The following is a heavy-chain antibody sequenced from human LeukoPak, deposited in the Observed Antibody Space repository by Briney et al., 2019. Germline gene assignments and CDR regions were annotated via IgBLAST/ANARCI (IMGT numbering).Heavy chain of an antibody. CDR2: IGTAGDT. V-gene: IGHV3-13*01. D-gene: IGHD2-15*01. J-gene: IGHJ3*02. Sequence: GGSLRLSRAASGFTFSSYDMHWVRQATGKGLEWVSGIGTAGDTYYRGSVKGRFTISRENAKNSLYLQITSLRLEDTAVYYCARGHLPVVDGDSLSDAFDIWGQGTMVTVSS. CDR3: ARGHLPVVDGDSLSDAFDI. CDR1: GFTFSSYD.